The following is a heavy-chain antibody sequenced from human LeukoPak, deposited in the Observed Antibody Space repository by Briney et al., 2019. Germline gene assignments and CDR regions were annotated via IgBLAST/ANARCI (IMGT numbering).Heavy chain of an antibody. V-gene: IGHV4-30-4*08. CDR3: ARRYYDFWSGYYNY. CDR1: GGSISSGDYY. D-gene: IGHD3-3*01. Sequence: PSETLSPTCTVSGGSISSGDYYWSWIRQPPGKVLEWIGYIYYSGSTYYNPSLKSRVTISVDTSKNQFSLKLSSVTAADTAVYYCARRYYDFWSGYYNYWGQGTLVTVSS. CDR2: IYYSGST. J-gene: IGHJ4*02.